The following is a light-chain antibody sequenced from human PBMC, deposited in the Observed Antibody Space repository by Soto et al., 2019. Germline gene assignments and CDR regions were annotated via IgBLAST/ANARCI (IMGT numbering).Light chain of an antibody. V-gene: IGKV3-15*01. CDR1: QSISNN. CDR3: QKYNNWPRT. Sequence: VMTQSPATLSVSPGESATLSCRASQSISNNLAWYQQKPGQAPRLLMYDASTRATGIPDRFSGSGSGAEFTLTISSLQSEDLAVYYCQKYNNWPRTFGQGTKV. J-gene: IGKJ1*01. CDR2: DAS.